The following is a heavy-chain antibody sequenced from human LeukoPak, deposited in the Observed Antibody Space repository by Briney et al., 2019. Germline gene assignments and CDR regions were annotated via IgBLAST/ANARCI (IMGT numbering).Heavy chain of an antibody. D-gene: IGHD2-2*01. CDR3: ARHKIVVVPAAVLYNWFDP. J-gene: IGHJ5*02. V-gene: IGHV4-39*01. Sequence: SETLSLTCTVSGGSISSSSYYWGWIRQPPGKGLEWIGSIYYSGSTYYNPSLKSRVTISVDTSKNQFSLKLSSVTAADTAVYYCARHKIVVVPAAVLYNWFDPWGQGTLVTVSS. CDR1: GGSISSSSYY. CDR2: IYYSGST.